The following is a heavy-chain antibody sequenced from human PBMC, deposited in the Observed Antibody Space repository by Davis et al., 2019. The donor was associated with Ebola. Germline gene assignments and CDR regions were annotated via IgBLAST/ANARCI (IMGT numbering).Heavy chain of an antibody. CDR2: TRYDGSDK. Sequence: PGGSLRLSCAASGFTFSSYGMHWVRQAPGKGLEWVAFTRYDGSDKYYADSVKGRFTISRDNSKNTLYLQMNSLRAEDTAVYYCAKDVRNVDTSMGDRWYFDSWGQGTLVTVSS. J-gene: IGHJ4*02. CDR3: AKDVRNVDTSMGDRWYFDS. CDR1: GFTFSSYG. D-gene: IGHD5-18*01. V-gene: IGHV3-30*02.